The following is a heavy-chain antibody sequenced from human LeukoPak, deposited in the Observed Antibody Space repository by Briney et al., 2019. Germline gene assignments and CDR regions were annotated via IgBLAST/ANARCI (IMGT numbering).Heavy chain of an antibody. CDR2: IYTSGST. J-gene: IGHJ4*02. CDR3: ARDRGEYSYAYNY. CDR1: GGSISSYY. V-gene: IGHV4-4*07. Sequence: SETLSLTCTVSGGSISSYYWSWIRQPAGKGLEWIGRIYTSGSTNYHPSLKSRATMSVDTSKNQFSLKLSSVTAADTAVYYCARDRGEYSYAYNYWGQGTLVTVSS. D-gene: IGHD5-18*01.